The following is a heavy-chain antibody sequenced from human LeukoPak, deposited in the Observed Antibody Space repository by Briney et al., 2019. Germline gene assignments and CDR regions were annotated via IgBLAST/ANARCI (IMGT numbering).Heavy chain of an antibody. V-gene: IGHV4-59*08. D-gene: IGHD6-19*01. J-gene: IGHJ4*02. CDR1: GASISGYY. CDR3: ARHSSALGGLFDY. Sequence: PSETLSLTCTVSGASISGYYWSWIRQPPGKGLEWIGYIYYSGSTNYNSSLKSRLTISVDTSKNQFSLKLNSVTAADTAVYYCARHSSALGGLFDYWGQGILVTVSS. CDR2: IYYSGST.